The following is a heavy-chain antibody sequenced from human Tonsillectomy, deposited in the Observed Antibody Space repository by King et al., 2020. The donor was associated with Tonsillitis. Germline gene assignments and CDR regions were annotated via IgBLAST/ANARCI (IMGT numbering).Heavy chain of an antibody. D-gene: IGHD2-2*01. CDR3: ARDSTSFNWFDP. CDR2: ISAYNGNT. J-gene: IGHJ5*02. V-gene: IGHV1-18*04. Sequence: QVQLVESGAEVKKPGASVKVSCKASGYSFTSYGISWARQAPGQGLEWMGWISAYNGNTNYVQKFQGRVTMTTDTSTSTAYMELRSLRSDDTAVYYCARDSTSFNWFDPWGQGTLVTVSS. CDR1: GYSFTSYG.